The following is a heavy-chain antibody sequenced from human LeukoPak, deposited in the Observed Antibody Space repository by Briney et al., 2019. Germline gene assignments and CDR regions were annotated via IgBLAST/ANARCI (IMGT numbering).Heavy chain of an antibody. V-gene: IGHV3-11*04. Sequence: GGSLRLSCAASGFTFSDYYMSWIRQAPGKGLEWVSYISSSGSTIYYADSVKGRFTISRDNSKNTLYLQMNSLRAEDTAVYYCAKDYKRNYFDYWGQGTLVTVSS. CDR3: AKDYKRNYFDY. D-gene: IGHD3-10*01. CDR1: GFTFSDYY. J-gene: IGHJ4*02. CDR2: ISSSGSTI.